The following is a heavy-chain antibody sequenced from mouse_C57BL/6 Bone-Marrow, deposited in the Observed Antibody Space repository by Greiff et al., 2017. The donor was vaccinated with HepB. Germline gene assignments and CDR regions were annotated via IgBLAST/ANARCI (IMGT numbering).Heavy chain of an antibody. Sequence: VQLQQSGTVLARPGASVKMSCKTSGYTFTSYWMHWVKQRPGQGLEWIGAIYPGNSDTSYNQKFKGKAKLTAVTSASTAYMELSSLTNEDSAVYYCTVYDGYFYFDYWGQGTTLTVSS. D-gene: IGHD2-3*01. CDR2: IYPGNSDT. V-gene: IGHV1-5*01. CDR3: TVYDGYFYFDY. CDR1: GYTFTSYW. J-gene: IGHJ2*01.